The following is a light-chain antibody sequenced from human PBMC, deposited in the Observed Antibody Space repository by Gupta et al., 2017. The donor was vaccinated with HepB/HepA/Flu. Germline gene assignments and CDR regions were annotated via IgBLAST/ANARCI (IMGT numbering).Light chain of an antibody. CDR2: GNS. Sequence: VLTQPPSVSGPPGPRATISCTGGSSNIVAGYDVHWYQQLPGTAPKLLIYGNSNRPSGVPDRFSGSKSGTSASLAITGLQAEDEADYYCQSYDSSLSGSVFGGGTKLTVL. CDR3: QSYDSSLSGSV. J-gene: IGLJ2*01. V-gene: IGLV1-40*01. CDR1: SSNIVAGYD.